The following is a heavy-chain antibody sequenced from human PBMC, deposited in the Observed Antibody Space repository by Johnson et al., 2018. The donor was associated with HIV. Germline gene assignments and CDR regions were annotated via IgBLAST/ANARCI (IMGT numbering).Heavy chain of an antibody. CDR3: ASEYSYGSHDAFDI. J-gene: IGHJ3*02. Sequence: VQLMESGGGVVQPGRSLRLSCAASGFTFSSYAMHWVRQAPGKGLEWVAVISYDGSNKYSDSVKGRFTISRDNSKNTLYLQMNSLRAEDTAVYYCASEYSYGSHDAFDIWGQGTMVTVSS. V-gene: IGHV3-30-3*01. CDR1: GFTFSSYA. CDR2: ISYDGSNK. D-gene: IGHD5-18*01.